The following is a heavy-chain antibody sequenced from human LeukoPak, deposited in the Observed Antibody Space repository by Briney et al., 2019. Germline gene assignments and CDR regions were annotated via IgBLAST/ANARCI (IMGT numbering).Heavy chain of an antibody. Sequence: SETLSLTCTVSGGSVSGFYWSWIRQPPGKGLEWIGEINHSGSTNYNPSLKSRVTISVDTSKNQFSLKLSSVTAADTAVYYCARGRHVAAAGTNHYYYMDVWGKGTTVTVSS. CDR2: INHSGST. D-gene: IGHD6-13*01. V-gene: IGHV4-34*01. CDR1: GGSVSGFY. CDR3: ARGRHVAAAGTNHYYYMDV. J-gene: IGHJ6*03.